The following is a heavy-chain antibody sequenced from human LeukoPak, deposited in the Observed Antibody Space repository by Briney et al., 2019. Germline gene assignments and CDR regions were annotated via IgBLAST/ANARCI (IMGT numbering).Heavy chain of an antibody. V-gene: IGHV3-30*02. J-gene: IGHJ3*02. CDR2: IRYDGSNK. CDR3: ARDNGEEWEAGDFDI. D-gene: IGHD1-26*01. Sequence: GGSLRLSCAASGFTFGSYGMHWVRQAPGKGLEWVAFIRYDGSNKYYADSVKGRFTISRDNSKKTLYLQMNSLRAEDTAVYYCARDNGEEWEAGDFDIWGQGTMVTVSS. CDR1: GFTFGSYG.